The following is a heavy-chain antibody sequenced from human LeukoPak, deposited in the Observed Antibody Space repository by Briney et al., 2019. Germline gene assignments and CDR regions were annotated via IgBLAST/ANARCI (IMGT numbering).Heavy chain of an antibody. J-gene: IGHJ4*02. V-gene: IGHV3-53*01. D-gene: IGHD3-22*01. CDR1: GFTVSSNY. CDR3: ARDTSDSSGYSFHY. Sequence: GGSLRLSCAASGFTVSSNYMSWVRQAPGKGLEWVSVIYSGGSTYYADSVKGRFTISRDNSKNTLNLQMDSLRAEDTAVYYCARDTSDSSGYSFHYWGQGTLVTVSS. CDR2: IYSGGST.